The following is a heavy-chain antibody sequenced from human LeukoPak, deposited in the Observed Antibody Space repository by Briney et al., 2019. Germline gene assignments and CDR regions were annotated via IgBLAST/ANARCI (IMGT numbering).Heavy chain of an antibody. CDR2: ISSSGSDK. V-gene: IGHV3-48*03. CDR1: GFTFSRYE. CDR3: ARRTSGAFAI. J-gene: IGHJ3*02. Sequence: GGSLRLSCEASGFTFSRYEMNWVRQAPGKGLEWVAYISSSGSDKYYPDSVKGRFTISRDNAKNSLYLQMNSLRAEDTAVYYCARRTSGAFAIWGQGTKVTVSS.